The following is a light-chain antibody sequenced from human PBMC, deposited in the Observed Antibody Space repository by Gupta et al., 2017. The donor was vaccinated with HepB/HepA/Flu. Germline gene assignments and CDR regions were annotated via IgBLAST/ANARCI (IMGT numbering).Light chain of an antibody. J-gene: IGKJ4*01. V-gene: IGKV3-20*01. Sequence: EIVLTQSPGTLSLSPGERATLSCRASQSVSSNYLVWFQQKPGQAPRLLIYGTSSRATGIPDRFSGSGSGTDFILTISRLEPEDFAVYYCQHYGSSPPVTFGGWTKVEIK. CDR2: GTS. CDR1: QSVSSNY. CDR3: QHYGSSPPVT.